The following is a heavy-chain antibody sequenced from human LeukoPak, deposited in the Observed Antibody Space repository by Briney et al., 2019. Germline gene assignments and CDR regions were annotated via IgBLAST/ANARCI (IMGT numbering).Heavy chain of an antibody. V-gene: IGHV1-69*04. J-gene: IGHJ4*02. CDR1: GGTFSSYA. CDR3: ARAKYYYDSSGYSRDY. Sequence: GASVKVSCKASGGTFSSYAISWVRQAPGQGLEWMGRIIPILGIANYAQKFQGRVTITADKSTSTAYMELSSLRSEDTAVYYCARAKYYYDSSGYSRDYWGQGTLVTVSS. CDR2: IIPILGIA. D-gene: IGHD3-22*01.